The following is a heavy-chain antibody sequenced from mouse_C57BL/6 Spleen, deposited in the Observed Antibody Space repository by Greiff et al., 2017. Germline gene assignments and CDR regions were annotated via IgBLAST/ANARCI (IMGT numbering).Heavy chain of an antibody. V-gene: IGHV1-50*01. D-gene: IGHD2-3*01. CDR2: IDPSDSYT. CDR1: GYTFTSYW. Sequence: QVQLQQPGAELVKPGASVKLSCKASGYTFTSYWMQWVKQRPGQGLAWIGEIDPSDSYTNYNQKFNGKATLTVDTSSSTAYMQLSSLTSEDSAVYYCASGWLLRYAMDYWGQGTSVTVSS. CDR3: ASGWLLRYAMDY. J-gene: IGHJ4*01.